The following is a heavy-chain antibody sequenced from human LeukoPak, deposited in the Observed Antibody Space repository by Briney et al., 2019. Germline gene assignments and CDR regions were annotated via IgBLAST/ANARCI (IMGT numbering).Heavy chain of an antibody. V-gene: IGHV4-59*01. J-gene: IGHJ4*02. CDR2: IYYSGST. Sequence: SETLSLTCTVSGGSISSYYWSWIRQPPAKGLERIGYIYYSGSTNYNPSLKSRVTISVDTSKNQFSLKLSSVTAADTAVYYCARVHRGSFFTFDYWGQGTLVTVSS. CDR3: ARVHRGSFFTFDY. CDR1: GGSISSYY. D-gene: IGHD1-14*01.